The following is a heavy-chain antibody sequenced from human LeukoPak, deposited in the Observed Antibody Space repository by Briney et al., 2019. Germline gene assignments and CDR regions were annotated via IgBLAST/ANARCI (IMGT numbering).Heavy chain of an antibody. Sequence: GGSLRLSCAASGFTFDDYTMHWVRHAPGKGLERVSLISWDGGSTYYADSVKGRFTISRDNTKNSLYLQMNSLRAEDTAVYYCARMHYVWGSYRLYDYWGQGTLVTVSS. CDR3: ARMHYVWGSYRLYDY. CDR1: GFTFDDYT. CDR2: ISWDGGST. V-gene: IGHV3-43*01. J-gene: IGHJ4*02. D-gene: IGHD3-16*02.